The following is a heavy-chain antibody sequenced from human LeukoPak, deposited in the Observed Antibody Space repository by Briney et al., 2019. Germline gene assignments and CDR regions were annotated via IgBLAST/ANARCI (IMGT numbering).Heavy chain of an antibody. CDR2: IYTSGST. D-gene: IGHD2-2*01. CDR3: VTLGYCSSTSCYDY. J-gene: IGHJ4*02. CDR1: GGSISSYY. V-gene: IGHV4-4*09. Sequence: SETLSLTCTVSGGSISSYYWSWIRQPPGKGLEWIGYIYTSGSTNYNPSLKSRVTISVDTSKNQFSLKLSSVTAADTAVYYCVTLGYCSSTSCYDYWGQGTLVTVSS.